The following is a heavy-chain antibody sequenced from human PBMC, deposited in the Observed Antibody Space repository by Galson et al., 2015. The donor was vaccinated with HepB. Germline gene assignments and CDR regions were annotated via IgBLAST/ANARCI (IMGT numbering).Heavy chain of an antibody. Sequence: SLRLSCAASGFTFSSYWMHWVRQAPGKGLVWVSRINSDGSSTSYADSVKGRFTISRDNAKNTLYLQMNSLRAEDTAVYYCARNWWDQLLPVTYYYYYYMDVWGKGTTVTVSS. D-gene: IGHD2-2*01. CDR2: INSDGSST. CDR3: ARNWWDQLLPVTYYYYYYMDV. V-gene: IGHV3-74*01. CDR1: GFTFSSYW. J-gene: IGHJ6*03.